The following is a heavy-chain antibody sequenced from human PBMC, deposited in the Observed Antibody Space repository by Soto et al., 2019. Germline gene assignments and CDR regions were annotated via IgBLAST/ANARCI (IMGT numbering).Heavy chain of an antibody. CDR3: ARDPGRSYYGSNDY. V-gene: IGHV1-18*01. CDR1: GYTFTSYG. D-gene: IGHD1-26*01. Sequence: ASVKVSCTASGYTFTSYGISWVRQAPGQGLEWMGWISAYNGNTNYAQKLQGRVTMTTDTSTSTAYMELRSLRSDDTAVYYCARDPGRSYYGSNDYWGQGTLVTVSS. J-gene: IGHJ4*02. CDR2: ISAYNGNT.